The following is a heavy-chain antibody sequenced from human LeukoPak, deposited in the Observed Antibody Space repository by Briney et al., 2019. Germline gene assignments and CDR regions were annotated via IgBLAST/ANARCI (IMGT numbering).Heavy chain of an antibody. CDR2: ISSSGSTI. D-gene: IGHD3-9*01. CDR1: GFTFSSYE. CDR3: ARAGGVGRYFDWLHSVSVWFQP. J-gene: IGHJ5*02. Sequence: GGSLRLSCAASGFTFSSYEMNWVRQAPGKGLEWVSYISSSGSTIYYADSVKGRFTISRDNAKNSLYLQMNSLRAEDTAVYYCARAGGVGRYFDWLHSVSVWFQPWGQGTLVTVSS. V-gene: IGHV3-48*03.